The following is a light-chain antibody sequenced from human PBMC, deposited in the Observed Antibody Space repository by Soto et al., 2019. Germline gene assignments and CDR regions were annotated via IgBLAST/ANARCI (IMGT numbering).Light chain of an antibody. J-gene: IGLJ1*01. CDR1: SSDVGGYNY. Sequence: QSAXTQPPSASXXPGQSVAISCTGTSSDVGGYNYVSWYQQHPGKAPKLMIYEVNKRPSGVPDRFSGSKSGNTASLTVSGLQAEDEADYYCSSYAGSSNVFGTGTQLTVL. CDR2: EVN. V-gene: IGLV2-8*01. CDR3: SSYAGSSNV.